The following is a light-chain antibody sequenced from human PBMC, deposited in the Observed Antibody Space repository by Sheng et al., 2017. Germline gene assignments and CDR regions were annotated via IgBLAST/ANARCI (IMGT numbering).Light chain of an antibody. V-gene: IGLV2-14*03. CDR2: DVS. CDR1: SSDIGGYNF. J-gene: IGLJ1*01. Sequence: QSALTQPASVSGSPGQSITFSCSGTSSDIGGYNFVSWYQQHPGKAPKLIIYDVSNRPSGVSNRFSGSKSDNTASLTISGLRAEDEADYYCSSYTSSRSYVFGTGTKVTVL. CDR3: SSYTSSRSYV.